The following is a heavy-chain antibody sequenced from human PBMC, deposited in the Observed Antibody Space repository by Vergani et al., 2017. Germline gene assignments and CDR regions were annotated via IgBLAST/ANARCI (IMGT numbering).Heavy chain of an antibody. J-gene: IGHJ4*02. D-gene: IGHD2/OR15-2a*01. CDR1: GFTFSNSA. CDR2: ISGHGDRT. CDR3: AREERCNTSPFVGD. Sequence: EVHLLESGGGQVEAGGSLRLSCVASGFTFSNSAMSWVRQTSGKGLEWVSAISGHGDRTYYADSVKGRFTISRDNSKNTVYLQMNSLKAEDRATYYCAREERCNTSPFVGDWGQVTLGNV. V-gene: IGHV3-23*01.